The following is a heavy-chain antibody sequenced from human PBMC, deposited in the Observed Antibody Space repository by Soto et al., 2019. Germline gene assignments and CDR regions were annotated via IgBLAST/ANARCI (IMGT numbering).Heavy chain of an antibody. CDR2: IGTAGDT. CDR1: GFTFSSYD. J-gene: IGHJ4*02. CDR3: ATSPKHYYDSSGYPEFDY. Sequence: GGSLRLSCAASGFTFSSYDMHWVRQATGKGLEWVSAIGTAGDTYYPGSVKGRFTISRENAKNSLYLQMNSLRAGDTAVYYCATSPKHYYDSSGYPEFDYWGQGTLVTVS. V-gene: IGHV3-13*01. D-gene: IGHD3-22*01.